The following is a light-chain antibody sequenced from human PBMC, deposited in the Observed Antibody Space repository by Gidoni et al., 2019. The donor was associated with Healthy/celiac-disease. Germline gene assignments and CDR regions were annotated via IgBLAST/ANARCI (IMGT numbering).Light chain of an antibody. J-gene: IGLJ1*01. CDR3: QSADSSGTLYV. CDR1: ALPKQY. CDR2: KDS. Sequence: SYELTQPPSVSVSPGQTARITCSGDALPKQYAYWYQQKPGQAPVLVIYKDSERPSGIPERFSGSSSGTTVTLTISGVQAEDVADYYCQSADSSGTLYVFGTGTKVTVL. V-gene: IGLV3-25*02.